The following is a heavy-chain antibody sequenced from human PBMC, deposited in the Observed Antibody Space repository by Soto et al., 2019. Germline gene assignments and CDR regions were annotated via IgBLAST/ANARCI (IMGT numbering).Heavy chain of an antibody. CDR1: GFTFSSYA. J-gene: IGHJ4*02. D-gene: IGHD6-19*01. CDR3: ARDGSGWIY. V-gene: IGHV3-30-3*01. Sequence: GGSLRLSCAASGFTFSSYAMHWVRQAPGKGLEWVAVISYDGSNKYYADSVKGRFTISRDNSKNTLYLQMNSLRAEDTAVYYCARDGSGWIYWGQGTLVTVSS. CDR2: ISYDGSNK.